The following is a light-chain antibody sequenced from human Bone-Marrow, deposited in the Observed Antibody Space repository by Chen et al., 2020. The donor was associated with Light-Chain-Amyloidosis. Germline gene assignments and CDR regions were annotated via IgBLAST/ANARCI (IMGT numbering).Light chain of an antibody. J-gene: IGKJ2*01. CDR2: WAS. V-gene: IGKV4-1*01. CDR1: QSVLYSSNNKNY. CDR3: QQYYSPPHT. Sequence: DIVMTQSPDSLAVSLGERATINCKSSQSVLYSSNNKNYLAWYQQKPGQPPKLLMFWASTRESGVPDRFSGSGSGTDFPLALSSLQAEDVAVYYCQQYYSPPHTFGQGTKLELK.